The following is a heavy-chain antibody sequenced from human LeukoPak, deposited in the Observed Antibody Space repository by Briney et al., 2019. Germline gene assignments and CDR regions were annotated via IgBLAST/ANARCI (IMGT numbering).Heavy chain of an antibody. V-gene: IGHV3-74*01. D-gene: IGHD3-3*01. CDR1: GFTFSSYW. Sequence: GGSLRLSCAASGFTFSSYWMHWVRQAPGKGLVWVSRINSDGSSTSYADSVKGRFTISRDNAKNTLYLQMNSLRAEDTAVYYCARGYYDFWSGYYDPAFDYWGQGTLVTVSS. J-gene: IGHJ4*02. CDR3: ARGYYDFWSGYYDPAFDY. CDR2: INSDGSST.